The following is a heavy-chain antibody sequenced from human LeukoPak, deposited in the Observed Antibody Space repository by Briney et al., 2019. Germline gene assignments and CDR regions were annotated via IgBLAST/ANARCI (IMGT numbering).Heavy chain of an antibody. Sequence: GGSLRLSCVASGFTFSSYWMHWVRQTPGKGPVWVSRISSDGTSATYADSVRGQFTISRDNSKNTLYLQMNSLRAEDTAVYYCAKDSPHDYVWANYKLGWFFDYWGQGTLVTVSS. D-gene: IGHD3-16*01. V-gene: IGHV3-74*01. J-gene: IGHJ4*02. CDR1: GFTFSSYW. CDR2: ISSDGTSA. CDR3: AKDSPHDYVWANYKLGWFFDY.